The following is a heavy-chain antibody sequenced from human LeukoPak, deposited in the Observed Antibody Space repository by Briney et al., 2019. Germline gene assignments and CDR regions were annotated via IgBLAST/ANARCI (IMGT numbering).Heavy chain of an antibody. CDR3: ARSYSSSDHYYYYGMDV. V-gene: IGHV4-59*08. D-gene: IGHD6-13*01. J-gene: IGHJ6*02. CDR1: GDSLRRYY. Sequence: SQTLSLTRTVSGDSLRRYYWNWIPQPPRTGRGWMGDNNSVRTTDYNPSLESRVTISLDTSKNRFSLKLSSVTAADTAMYYCARSYSSSDHYYYYGMDVWGQGTTVTVSS. CDR2: NNSVRTT.